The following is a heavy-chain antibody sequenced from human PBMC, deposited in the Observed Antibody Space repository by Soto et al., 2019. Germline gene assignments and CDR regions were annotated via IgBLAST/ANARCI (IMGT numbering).Heavy chain of an antibody. V-gene: IGHV3-15*01. CDR2: IKSKADGGTT. CDR1: EFTFANAW. Sequence: EVQLVESGGDLVKPGGSLRLCCAASEFTFANAWISCVRQAPGKGLEWVGRIKSKADGGTTDYAAPVKGRFTISRDESQNTLYLQMHSLKTEDTDVYYCTSLYYGHWGQGTLVTVSS. J-gene: IGHJ4*02. CDR3: TSLYYGH. D-gene: IGHD4-17*01.